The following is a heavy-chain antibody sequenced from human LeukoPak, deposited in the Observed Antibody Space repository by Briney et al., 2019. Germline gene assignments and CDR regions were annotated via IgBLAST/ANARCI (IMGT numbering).Heavy chain of an antibody. Sequence: SETLSLTCAVYGGSFSGYYWSWIRQPPGKGLEWIGEINHSGSTNYNPSLKSRVTISVDTSKNQFSLKLSSVTAADTGVYYCARGGRVNYYYYMDVWGKGTTVTVSS. CDR2: INHSGST. J-gene: IGHJ6*03. CDR1: GGSFSGYY. CDR3: ARGGRVNYYYYMDV. D-gene: IGHD3-10*01. V-gene: IGHV4-34*01.